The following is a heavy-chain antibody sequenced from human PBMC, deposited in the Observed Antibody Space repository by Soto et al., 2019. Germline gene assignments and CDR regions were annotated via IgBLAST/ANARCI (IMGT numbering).Heavy chain of an antibody. Sequence: QVQLQESGPGLVKPSQTLSLTCTVSGGSMNSGGYYWNWIRQHPGKGLEWIGYIYYSGHTYYNPSLRSRVTISVDTSKNQFSLKLRSVTAADTAVYYCARNIDRWGQGTLVTVSS. V-gene: IGHV4-31*03. CDR3: ARNIDR. CDR1: GGSMNSGGYY. CDR2: IYYSGHT. J-gene: IGHJ4*02.